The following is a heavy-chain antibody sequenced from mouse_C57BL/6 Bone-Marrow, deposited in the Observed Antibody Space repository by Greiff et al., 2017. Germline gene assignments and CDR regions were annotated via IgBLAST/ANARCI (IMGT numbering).Heavy chain of an antibody. D-gene: IGHD1-1*01. CDR2: FNPSTGGT. Sequence: VQLQQSGPELVKPGASVKISCKASGYSFTGYYMNWVKQSPEKSLEWIGEFNPSTGGTTYNQKFKAKDTLTVDKSSSTAYMQLKSLTSEDSAVYYCARLLSQLRDFDYWGQGTTLTVSS. V-gene: IGHV1-42*01. CDR3: ARLLSQLRDFDY. CDR1: GYSFTGYY. J-gene: IGHJ2*01.